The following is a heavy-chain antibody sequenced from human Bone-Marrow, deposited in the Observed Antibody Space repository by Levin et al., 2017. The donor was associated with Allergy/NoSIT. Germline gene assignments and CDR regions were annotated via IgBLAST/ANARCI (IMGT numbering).Heavy chain of an antibody. Sequence: SCAASGFTFSTYWMTWVRQAPGKGLEWVANINEDGNEKYHVDSVKGRFTISRDNAKNSLYLQMNSLRADDTAVDYCARDYGAPDYWGQGTLVTVSS. V-gene: IGHV3-7*01. CDR1: GFTFSTYW. D-gene: IGHD4-17*01. CDR3: ARDYGAPDY. J-gene: IGHJ4*02. CDR2: INEDGNEK.